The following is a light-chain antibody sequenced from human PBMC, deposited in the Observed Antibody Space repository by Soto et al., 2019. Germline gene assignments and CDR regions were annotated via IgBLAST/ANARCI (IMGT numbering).Light chain of an antibody. V-gene: IGKV1-12*01. CDR3: QQANSFPIT. J-gene: IGKJ5*01. CDR2: AAS. CDR1: QGISSW. Sequence: DLQMTQSPSSVSASVGERVTITCRASQGISSWLAWYQKKPGKAPNLLIYAASSLQSGVPSRFSGSESGTDFTLTISSLQPEDCAIYFCQQANSFPITFGQGTRLEIK.